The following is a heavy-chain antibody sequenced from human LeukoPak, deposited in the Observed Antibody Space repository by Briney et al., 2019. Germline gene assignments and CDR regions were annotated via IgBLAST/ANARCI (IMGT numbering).Heavy chain of an antibody. CDR3: AKRFSSGWRYAFDI. CDR2: ISDSGGST. J-gene: IGHJ3*02. V-gene: IGHV3-23*01. D-gene: IGHD6-19*01. Sequence: GGSLRLSCAASGFTFSDYYMSWIRQAPGKGLEWISAISDSGGSTYYADSVKGRFTISRDNSKNTLFLQMNSLRAEDTAIYYCAKRFSSGWRYAFDIWGQGTMVTVSS. CDR1: GFTFSDYY.